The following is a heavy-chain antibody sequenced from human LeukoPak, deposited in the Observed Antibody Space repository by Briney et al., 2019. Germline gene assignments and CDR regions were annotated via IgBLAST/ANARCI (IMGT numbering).Heavy chain of an antibody. J-gene: IGHJ5*02. Sequence: GGSLRLSCAASGFAFSSYAMSWVRQPPGKGLEWVSGVSSSGGSTYYADSVKGRFTTSRDNSKNTMYLEMSSLRAEDTAIYYCAKDGTSGWYVGNWFDPWGQGILVTVSS. V-gene: IGHV3-23*01. D-gene: IGHD6-19*01. CDR1: GFAFSSYA. CDR3: AKDGTSGWYVGNWFDP. CDR2: VSSSGGST.